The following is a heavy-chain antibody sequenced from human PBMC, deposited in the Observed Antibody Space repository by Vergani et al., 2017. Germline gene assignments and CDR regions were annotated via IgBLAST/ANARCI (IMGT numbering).Heavy chain of an antibody. J-gene: IGHJ6*04. CDR1: GFTFNHYA. V-gene: IGHV3-23*01. Sequence: EVQLLESGGDLVQPGGSLRLSCAASGFTFNHYAMNWVRQAPGKGLEWVSGISGSGGSTYYAGSVKGRFTISRDSSKNTLYLQMNSLSAGDTAVYYCAKANPRNSDDDYLYYYRAIDVWGEGTTVTVSS. D-gene: IGHD5-12*01. CDR2: ISGSGGST. CDR3: AKANPRNSDDDYLYYYRAIDV.